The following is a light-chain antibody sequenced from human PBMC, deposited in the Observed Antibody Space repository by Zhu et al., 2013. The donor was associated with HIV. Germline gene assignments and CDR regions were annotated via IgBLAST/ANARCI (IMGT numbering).Light chain of an antibody. V-gene: IGLV3-21*01. CDR3: QAWDTGTV. Sequence: SYVLTQPPSVSVAPGKTATIACGGNKIGSKSVHWYQQKPGQAPVVVVSDNSDRPSGIPDRFSGSNSGNTATLTISRVEGGDEADYYCQAWDTGTVFGGGTKLTVL. CDR1: KIGSKS. J-gene: IGLJ2*01. CDR2: DNS.